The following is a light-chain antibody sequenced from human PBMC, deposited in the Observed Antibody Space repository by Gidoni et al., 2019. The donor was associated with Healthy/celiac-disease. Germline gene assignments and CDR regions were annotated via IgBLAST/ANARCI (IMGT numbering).Light chain of an antibody. J-gene: IGKJ1*01. CDR3: QQYYSLWT. Sequence: DIVMPQSHTSLPVSLGERATINCKSSQSVLYSSNNKNYLAWYKQKPGQPPKLLIYWASTRESGVPDRFSGSGSGTDFTLTISSLQAEDVAVYYCQQYYSLWTFGQGTKVEIK. V-gene: IGKV4-1*01. CDR1: QSVLYSSNNKNY. CDR2: WAS.